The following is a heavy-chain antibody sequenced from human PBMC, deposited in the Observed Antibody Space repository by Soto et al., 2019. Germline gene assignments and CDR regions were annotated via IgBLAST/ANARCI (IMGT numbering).Heavy chain of an antibody. CDR2: VTWDGVNT. J-gene: IGHJ3*02. CDR1: GFTFDDYA. Sequence: EEQLVESGGALVQPGRSLRLSCAASGFTFDDYAMHWVRQAPGKGLEWVSFVTWDGVNTAYADSIKGRFTISRDNAKNSLYLQMNSLSTEATAFYYCTRGYCSVGSFAFDMWGQGTRVTVSS. V-gene: IGHV3-9*01. D-gene: IGHD2-15*01. CDR3: TRGYCSVGSFAFDM.